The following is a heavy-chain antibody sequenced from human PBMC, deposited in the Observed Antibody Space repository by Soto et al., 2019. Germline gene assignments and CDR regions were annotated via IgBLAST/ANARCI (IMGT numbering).Heavy chain of an antibody. V-gene: IGHV3-15*01. CDR2: IKSKSVGGTT. Sequence: EVQLVESGGGLVKPGGSLTLSCAASGFSFSNVWMSWVRQAPGKGLEWVGHIKSKSVGGTTDYTAPVKGRFTISRDDSRATLYLQMNCLKTEDTAVYYCSTDSTQTFCDGGPCLSVQTKIHVSWGQGILVTVSS. D-gene: IGHD2-15*01. CDR1: GFSFSNVW. CDR3: STDSTQTFCDGGPCLSVQTKIHVS. J-gene: IGHJ4*02.